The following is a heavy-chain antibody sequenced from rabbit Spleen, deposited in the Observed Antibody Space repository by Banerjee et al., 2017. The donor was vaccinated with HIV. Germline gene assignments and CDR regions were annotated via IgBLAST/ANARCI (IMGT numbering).Heavy chain of an antibody. CDR2: IDAGSSAFT. J-gene: IGHJ6*01. CDR1: GVSFSDKDV. V-gene: IGHV1S45*01. CDR3: ARDTGTSFSSYGMDL. Sequence: QEQLEESGGGLVKPEGSLTLTCKASGVSFSDKDVMCWVRQAPGKGLEWIACIDAGSSAFTYFATWAKGRFTISKTSSTTVTLQMTSLTAADTATYFCARDTGTSFSSYGMDLWGQGTLV. D-gene: IGHD7-1*01.